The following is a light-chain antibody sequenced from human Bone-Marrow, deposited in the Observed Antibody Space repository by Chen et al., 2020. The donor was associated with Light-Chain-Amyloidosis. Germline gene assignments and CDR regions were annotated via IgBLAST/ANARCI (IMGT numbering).Light chain of an antibody. CDR2: DDS. CDR1: NIGSTS. CDR3: QVWDRSSDRPV. V-gene: IGLV3-21*02. Sequence: SYVLTQPSSVSVAPGQTDTIACGGNNIGSTSVHWYQQTPGQAPLLVVYDDSYRPSGIPERLSGSNSGNTATLTISRVEAGDEADYYCQVWDRSSDRPVFGGGTKLTVL. J-gene: IGLJ3*02.